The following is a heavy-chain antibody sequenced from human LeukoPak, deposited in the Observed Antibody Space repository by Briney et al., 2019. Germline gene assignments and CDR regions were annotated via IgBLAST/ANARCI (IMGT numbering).Heavy chain of an antibody. CDR2: FDPEDGEP. J-gene: IGHJ5*02. CDR3: ATDFLGFDP. Sequence: GASVKVSCKVSGSTLTELSMHWVRQAPGEGLEWMGGFDPEDGEPIYAQKFQGRVTMTEDTSTDTVHMELSRLRSEDTAVYYCATDFLGFDPWGQGTLVTVS. V-gene: IGHV1-24*01. CDR1: GSTLTELS. D-gene: IGHD2/OR15-2a*01.